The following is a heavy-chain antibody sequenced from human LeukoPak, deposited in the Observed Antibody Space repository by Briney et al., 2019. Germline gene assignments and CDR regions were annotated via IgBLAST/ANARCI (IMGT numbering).Heavy chain of an antibody. CDR3: ARGNYYAFDTKGTFDY. CDR1: GGSISSGDYY. Sequence: SETLSLTCTVSGGSISSGDYYWSWIRQPPGKGLEWIGYIYYSGSTYYNPSLKSRVTISVDTSKNQFSLKLSSVTAADTAVYYCARGNYYAFDTKGTFDYWGQGTLVTVSS. V-gene: IGHV4-30-4*02. CDR2: IYYSGST. J-gene: IGHJ4*02. D-gene: IGHD3-10*01.